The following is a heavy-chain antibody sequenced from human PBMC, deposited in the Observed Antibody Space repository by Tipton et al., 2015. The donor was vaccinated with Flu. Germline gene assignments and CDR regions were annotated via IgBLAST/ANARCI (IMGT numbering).Heavy chain of an antibody. CDR1: GGSISSYY. D-gene: IGHD2-8*01. J-gene: IGHJ3*02. CDR2: IYTSGST. V-gene: IGHV4-4*07. CDR3: ARAPRHTVYDGSKTYIRHDAFDI. Sequence: TLSLTCTVSGGSISSYYWTWIRQPAGKGLEWIGRIYTSGSTNYNPSLKSRVTISVDTSKNQFSLKLNSVTAADTAVYYCARAPRHTVYDGSKTYIRHDAFDIWGQGTMVTVSS.